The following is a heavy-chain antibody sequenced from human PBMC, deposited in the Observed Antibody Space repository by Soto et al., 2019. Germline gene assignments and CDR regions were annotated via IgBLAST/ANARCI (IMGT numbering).Heavy chain of an antibody. J-gene: IGHJ6*02. D-gene: IGHD6-13*01. CDR1: GYTFTSYD. V-gene: IGHV1-8*01. CDR3: ARGGVAAAGNYYYYGMDV. CDR2: MNPNSGNT. Sequence: QVQLVQSGAEVKKPGASVKVSCKASGYTFTSYDINWVRQATGQGLEWMGWMNPNSGNTGYPQKFQGRVPMTRNTSISTAYMELSSLRSEDTAVYYCARGGVAAAGNYYYYGMDVWGQGTTVTVSS.